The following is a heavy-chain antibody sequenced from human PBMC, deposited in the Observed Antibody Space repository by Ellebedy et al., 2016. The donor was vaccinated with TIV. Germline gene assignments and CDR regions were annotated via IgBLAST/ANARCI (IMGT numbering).Heavy chain of an antibody. Sequence: GESLKISCAASGFTFSSYWMHWVRQAPGKGLVWVSRINSDGSSTSYVDSVKGRFTISRDNAKNTLYLQMNSLRAEDTAVYYCASGPPLRWGQGTPVTVSS. V-gene: IGHV3-74*01. CDR1: GFTFSSYW. D-gene: IGHD1-14*01. CDR2: INSDGSST. CDR3: ASGPPLR. J-gene: IGHJ4*02.